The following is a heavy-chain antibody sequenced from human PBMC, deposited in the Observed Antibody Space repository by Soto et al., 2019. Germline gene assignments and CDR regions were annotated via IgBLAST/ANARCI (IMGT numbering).Heavy chain of an antibody. Sequence: EVQLVESGGGLVQPGGSLRLSCAASGFTFSSYSMNWVRQAPGKGLEWVSYISSSSSTIYYADSVKGRFTISRDNAKNSLYLQMNSLRDEDTAVYYCAGGPLDYGDYYYYGMDVWGQGTTVTVSS. CDR1: GFTFSSYS. J-gene: IGHJ6*02. CDR3: AGGPLDYGDYYYYGMDV. D-gene: IGHD4-17*01. CDR2: ISSSSSTI. V-gene: IGHV3-48*02.